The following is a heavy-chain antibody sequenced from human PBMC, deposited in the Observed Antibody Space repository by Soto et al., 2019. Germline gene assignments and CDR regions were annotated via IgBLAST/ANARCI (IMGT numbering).Heavy chain of an antibody. CDR2: ISSSSSYI. V-gene: IGHV3-21*01. J-gene: IGHJ5*02. CDR3: ARGSIVVVPAALKFDP. Sequence: GGSLRLSCAASGFTFSSYSMNWVRQAPGKGLEWVSSISSSSSYIYYADSVKGRFTISRDNAKNSLYLQMNSLRAEDTAVYYCARGSIVVVPAALKFDPWGQGTLVTVYS. CDR1: GFTFSSYS. D-gene: IGHD2-2*01.